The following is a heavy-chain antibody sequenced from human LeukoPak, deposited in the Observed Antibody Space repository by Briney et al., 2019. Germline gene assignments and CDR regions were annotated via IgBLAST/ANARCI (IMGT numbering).Heavy chain of an antibody. D-gene: IGHD4/OR15-4a*01. CDR2: IYTSGST. V-gene: IGHV4-61*02. J-gene: IGHJ4*02. Sequence: SETLSLTCTVSGGSISSGNYYWNWIRQPAGKGLEWIGRIYTSGSTSYNPTLKSRVTISADTSKNQLSLKLTSVTAADTAVYYCARESDLSNYDRTDYWGQGTLVTVSS. CDR1: GGSISSGNYY. CDR3: ARESDLSNYDRTDY.